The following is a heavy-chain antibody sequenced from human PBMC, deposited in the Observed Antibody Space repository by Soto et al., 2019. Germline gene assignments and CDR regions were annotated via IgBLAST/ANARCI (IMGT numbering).Heavy chain of an antibody. CDR3: ASTSSSGWTRHGMDV. CDR1: GFTFSSYS. CDR2: ISSSSSTI. V-gene: IGHV3-48*02. Sequence: EVQLVESGGGLVQPGGSLSLPCAASGFTFSSYSMNWVRQAPGKGLEWVSYISSSSSTIYYADSVKGRFTISRDNAKNSLYLQMNSLRDEDTAVYYCASTSSSGWTRHGMDVWGQGTTVTVSS. D-gene: IGHD6-19*01. J-gene: IGHJ6*02.